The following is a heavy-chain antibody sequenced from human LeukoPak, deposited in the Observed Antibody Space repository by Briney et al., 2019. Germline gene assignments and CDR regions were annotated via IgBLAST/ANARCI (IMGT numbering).Heavy chain of an antibody. CDR2: ISSSSSYI. CDR1: GFSLSSYW. D-gene: IGHD1-26*01. Sequence: GGSLRLSCAASGFSLSSYWMHRVRQAPGKGLEWVSSISSSSSYIYYADSVKGRFTISRDNAKNSLYLQMNSLRAEDTAVYYCARYTSNVVGKRHYFDYWGQGTLVTVSS. CDR3: ARYTSNVVGKRHYFDY. V-gene: IGHV3-21*01. J-gene: IGHJ4*02.